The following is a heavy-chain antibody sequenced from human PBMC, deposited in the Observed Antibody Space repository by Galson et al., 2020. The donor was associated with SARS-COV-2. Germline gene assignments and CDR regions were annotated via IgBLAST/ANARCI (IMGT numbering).Heavy chain of an antibody. Sequence: SVKVSCKASGGTFSSYAISWVRQAPGQGLEWMGGIIPIFGTANYAQKFQGRVTITADKSTSTAYMELSSLRSEDTAVYYCARETLRSYYDSSGYYYVADYWGQGTLVTVSS. CDR1: GGTFSSYA. CDR3: ARETLRSYYDSSGYYYVADY. D-gene: IGHD3-22*01. J-gene: IGHJ4*02. CDR2: IIPIFGTA. V-gene: IGHV1-69*06.